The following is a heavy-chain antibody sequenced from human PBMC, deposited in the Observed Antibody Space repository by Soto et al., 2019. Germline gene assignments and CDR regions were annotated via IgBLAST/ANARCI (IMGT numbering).Heavy chain of an antibody. D-gene: IGHD6-13*01. J-gene: IGHJ4*02. Sequence: EVQLVESGGGLVQPGGSLRLSCAASGFTFSSYWMHWVRQAPGKGLVWVSRTSSDGSSTSYADSVRGRFTTSRDNAKNTLYLQMDSLSAEDTAVYYCARVHYFPGIGTDYWGQGILVTVSS. CDR1: GFTFSSYW. CDR2: TSSDGSST. V-gene: IGHV3-74*01. CDR3: ARVHYFPGIGTDY.